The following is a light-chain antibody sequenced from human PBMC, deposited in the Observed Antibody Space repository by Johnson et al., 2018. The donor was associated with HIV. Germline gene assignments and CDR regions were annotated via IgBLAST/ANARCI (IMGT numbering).Light chain of an antibody. Sequence: QSVLTQPPSVSAAPGQKVTISCSGSSSNIGNNYVSWYQQLPGTAPKLLIYDHNKRPSGIPDRFSGSKSGTSATLGITGLQTGDEADYYCGTWDSSLRVGFFGTGTKVTVL. CDR3: GTWDSSLRVGF. V-gene: IGLV1-51*01. J-gene: IGLJ1*01. CDR1: SSNIGNNY. CDR2: DHN.